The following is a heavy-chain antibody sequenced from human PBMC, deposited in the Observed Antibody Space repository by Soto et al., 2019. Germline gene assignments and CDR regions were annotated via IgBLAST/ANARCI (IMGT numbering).Heavy chain of an antibody. CDR1: GGSISSGGYY. CDR3: ARDIRRGGFVDY. D-gene: IGHD3-16*01. V-gene: IGHV4-31*03. J-gene: IGHJ4*02. CDR2: IYYSGST. Sequence: QVQLQESGPGLVKPSQTLSLTCTVSGGSISSGGYYWSWIRQHPGKGLEWIGYIYYSGSTYYNPSLKSRATISVDTSKNQFSLKLSSVTAADTAVYYCARDIRRGGFVDYWGQGTLVTVSS.